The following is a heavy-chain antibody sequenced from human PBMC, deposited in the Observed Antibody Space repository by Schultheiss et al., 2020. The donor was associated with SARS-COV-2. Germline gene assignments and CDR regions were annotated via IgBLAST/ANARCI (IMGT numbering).Heavy chain of an antibody. CDR1: GFTFSDYY. CDR3: AKDRSVVPAARLTHPIDY. D-gene: IGHD2-2*01. Sequence: GGSLRLSCAASGFTFSDYYMSWIRQAPGKGLEWVSYISSSGSTIYYADSVKGRFTISRDNAKNSLYLQMNSLRAEDTAVYYCAKDRSVVPAARLTHPIDYWGQGTLVTVSS. J-gene: IGHJ4*02. V-gene: IGHV3-11*01. CDR2: ISSSGSTI.